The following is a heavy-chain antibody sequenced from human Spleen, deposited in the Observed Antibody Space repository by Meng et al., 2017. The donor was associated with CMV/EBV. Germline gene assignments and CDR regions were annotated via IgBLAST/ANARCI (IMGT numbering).Heavy chain of an antibody. CDR2: INPSGGST. D-gene: IGHD2-15*01. Sequence: ASVKVSCKASGYTFTSYIFHWVRQAPGQGLEWMGIINPSGGSTRYAQKFQGRVTLTMDTSANTAYMEVRSLRSDDTADYYCARDGAVVVVAADYWGQGTLVTVSS. CDR1: GYTFTSYI. CDR3: ARDGAVVVVAADY. J-gene: IGHJ4*02. V-gene: IGHV1-46*01.